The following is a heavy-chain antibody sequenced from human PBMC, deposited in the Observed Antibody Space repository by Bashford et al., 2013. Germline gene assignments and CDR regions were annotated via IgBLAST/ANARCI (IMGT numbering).Heavy chain of an antibody. CDR1: GFTFSSFG. V-gene: IGHV3-48*02. D-gene: IGHD3-22*01. J-gene: IGHJ3*02. CDR3: ARNYYDSSGYYYRGAFDI. Sequence: VDSGGSLRLSCAASGFTFSSFGMHWVRQAPGKGLEWISFITIRSTTIHYADSVKGRFTISRDIAKSSLYLQMNSLRDEDTAVYYCARNYYDSSGYYYRGAFDIWGQGTMVTVSS. CDR2: ITIRSTTI.